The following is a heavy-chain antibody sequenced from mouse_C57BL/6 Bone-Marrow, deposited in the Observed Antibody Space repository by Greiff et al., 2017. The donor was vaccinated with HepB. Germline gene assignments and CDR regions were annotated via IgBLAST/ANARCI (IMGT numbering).Heavy chain of an antibody. CDR1: GYAFSSSW. J-gene: IGHJ1*03. CDR2: IYPGDGDT. Sequence: VQLQQSGPELVKPGASVKISCKASGYAFSSSWMNWVKQRPGKGLEWIGRIYPGDGDTNYNGKFKGKATLTADKSSSTAYMQLSSLTSEDSAVYYCARELRYWYFDVWGTGTTVTVSS. D-gene: IGHD1-3*01. CDR3: ARELRYWYFDV. V-gene: IGHV1-82*01.